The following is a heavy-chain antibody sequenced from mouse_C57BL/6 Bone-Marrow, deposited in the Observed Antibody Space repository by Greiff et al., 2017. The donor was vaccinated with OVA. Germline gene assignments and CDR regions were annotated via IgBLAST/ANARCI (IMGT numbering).Heavy chain of an antibody. J-gene: IGHJ1*03. D-gene: IGHD1-1*02. Sequence: QVQLQQSGPELVKPGASVKISCKASGYAFSSSWMNWVKQRPGKGLEWIGRIYPGDGDTNYNGKFKGKATLTADKSSSTAYMQLSSLTSEDSAVYFCARWVADWYFDVWGTGTTVTVSS. CDR1: GYAFSSSW. V-gene: IGHV1-82*01. CDR2: IYPGDGDT. CDR3: ARWVADWYFDV.